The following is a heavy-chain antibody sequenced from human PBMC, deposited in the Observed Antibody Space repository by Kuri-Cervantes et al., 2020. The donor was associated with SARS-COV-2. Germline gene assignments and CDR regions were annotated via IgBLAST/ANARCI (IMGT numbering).Heavy chain of an antibody. CDR3: AKETNYYDRSGYYYAWFDP. CDR1: GGSISGGDDY. D-gene: IGHD3-22*01. V-gene: IGHV4-30-4*08. J-gene: IGHJ5*02. Sequence: SETLSLTCTVSGGSISGGDDYWNWIRQPPGKGLEWIGYISNSGTTYYNSSLRGRVTISVDTSKSQFSLNLTSVTAADTAVYCCAKETNYYDRSGYYYAWFDPWGQGTLVTVSS. CDR2: ISNSGTT.